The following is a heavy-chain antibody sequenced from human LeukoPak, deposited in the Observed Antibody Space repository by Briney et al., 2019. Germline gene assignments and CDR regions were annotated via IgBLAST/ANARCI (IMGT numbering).Heavy chain of an antibody. CDR3: ARHSGNSGGAFDI. CDR2: IYYSGSI. Sequence: SETLSLTCTFSGGSITTYYWSWIRQPPGKGLEWIGYIYYSGSINYNPSPKSRVTISIDTSKNHFSLKLTPVTAADTAVYYCARHSGNSGGAFDIWGQGTMVTVSS. CDR1: GGSITTYY. J-gene: IGHJ3*02. D-gene: IGHD4-23*01. V-gene: IGHV4-59*08.